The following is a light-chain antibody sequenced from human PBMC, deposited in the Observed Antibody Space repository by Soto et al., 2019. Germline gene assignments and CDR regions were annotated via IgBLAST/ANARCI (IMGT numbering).Light chain of an antibody. Sequence: EILLTQSPGTLSLSPGERATLSCRASQSVPKNYLAWYQQEPGQAPRLLIYGLSSRATGIPARFSGSGSGTDFTLTISRLEPEDFAVYYCHQDATSPQSFGKGTNVEIK. CDR1: QSVPKNY. CDR3: HQDATSPQS. J-gene: IGKJ1*01. CDR2: GLS. V-gene: IGKV3-20*01.